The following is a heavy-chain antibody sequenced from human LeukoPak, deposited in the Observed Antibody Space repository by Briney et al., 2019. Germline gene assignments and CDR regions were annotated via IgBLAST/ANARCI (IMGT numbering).Heavy chain of an antibody. CDR3: ARTPYYYDSSGYSDY. Sequence: GESLKISCNVSGYTFLNYWIGWVRQMPGKGLKWMGIIYPGDSDTRYSPSFQGQVTISADKSISTAYLQWSSLKASDTAMYYCARTPYYYDSSGYSDYWGQGTLVTVSS. CDR2: IYPGDSDT. J-gene: IGHJ4*02. D-gene: IGHD3-22*01. CDR1: GYTFLNYW. V-gene: IGHV5-51*01.